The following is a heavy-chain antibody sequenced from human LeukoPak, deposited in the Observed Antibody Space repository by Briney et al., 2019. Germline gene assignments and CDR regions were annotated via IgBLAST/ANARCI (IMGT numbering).Heavy chain of an antibody. D-gene: IGHD1-26*01. CDR1: GFTFSSYE. Sequence: PGGSLRLSCAASGFTFSSYEMNWVRQAPGKGLEWVSYISSSGSTIYYADSVKGRFTISRDNAKKSLFLQMNSLRADDTAVYYCARGRSYNTLDVWGKGTTVTVSS. CDR3: ARGRSYNTLDV. CDR2: ISSSGSTI. V-gene: IGHV3-48*03. J-gene: IGHJ6*04.